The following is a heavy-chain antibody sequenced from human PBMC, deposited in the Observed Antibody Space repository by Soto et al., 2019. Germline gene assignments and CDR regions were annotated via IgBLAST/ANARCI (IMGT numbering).Heavy chain of an antibody. Sequence: ASVKVSCKASGYTFTDSHIHWVRQASGQGLEWLGWINPKSGDTYYTKKFQGRITMTRDTSISTAYMDLTNLTSDDTAVYYCASRQTADQRDYDFWGGKFDPWGQGTLVTVSS. CDR3: ASRQTADQRDYDFWGGKFDP. J-gene: IGHJ5*02. CDR2: INPKSGDT. CDR1: GYTFTDSH. D-gene: IGHD3-3*01. V-gene: IGHV1-2*02.